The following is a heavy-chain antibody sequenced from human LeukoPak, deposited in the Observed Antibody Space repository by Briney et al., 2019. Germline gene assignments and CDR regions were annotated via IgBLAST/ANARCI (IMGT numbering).Heavy chain of an antibody. Sequence: GGSLRLSCTVSGFIASSNYMSWVRQAPGKGLEWVSLIYSGGSTYYADSVRGRCTISRDKSNNTLYLQMNSLRAEDTAVYYCATGGRSGVAFEDWGQGTLVTVSP. D-gene: IGHD2-15*01. CDR2: IYSGGST. CDR1: GFIASSNY. J-gene: IGHJ4*02. V-gene: IGHV3-53*01. CDR3: ATGGRSGVAFED.